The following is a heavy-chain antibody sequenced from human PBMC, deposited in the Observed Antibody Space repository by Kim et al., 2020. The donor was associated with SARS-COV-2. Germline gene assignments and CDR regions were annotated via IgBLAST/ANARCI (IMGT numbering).Heavy chain of an antibody. V-gene: IGHV4-39*01. Sequence: SETLSLTCTVSGGSISSSSYYWGWIRQPPGKGLEWIGSIYYSGSTYYNPSLKSRVTISVDTSKNQFSLKLSSVTAADTAVYYCARHSQGYCSSTSCYAGDAFDIWGQGTMVTVSS. CDR1: GGSISSSSYY. CDR3: ARHSQGYCSSTSCYAGDAFDI. D-gene: IGHD2-2*01. CDR2: IYYSGST. J-gene: IGHJ3*02.